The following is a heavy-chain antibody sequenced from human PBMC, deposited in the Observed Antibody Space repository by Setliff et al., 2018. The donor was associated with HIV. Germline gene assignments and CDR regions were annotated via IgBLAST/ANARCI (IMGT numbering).Heavy chain of an antibody. Sequence: PSETLSLTCDVSGFSISSRYYWGWIRQSPGKGLEWIGEIDHRGRPKYNPSLNSRVTMSVDKSRNQFSLKVSSVTAADTAVYYCARVSITYWYSIPRVYYYYMDVWGEGTTVTVSS. V-gene: IGHV4-38-2*01. CDR1: GFSISSRYY. CDR3: ARVSITYWYSIPRVYYYYMDV. D-gene: IGHD2-8*02. CDR2: IDHRGRP. J-gene: IGHJ6*03.